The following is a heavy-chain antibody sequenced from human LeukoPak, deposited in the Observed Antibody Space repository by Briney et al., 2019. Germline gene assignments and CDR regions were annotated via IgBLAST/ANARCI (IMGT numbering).Heavy chain of an antibody. CDR1: GFRLGNNY. J-gene: IGHJ4*02. CDR2: IYGGGAT. V-gene: IGHV3-66*01. Sequence: GGSLRLSCAPSGFRLGNNYMSWVRHAPGKGLELVSVIYGGGATFSGDSVKGRFNISRDDFRNTLFLHMNSLTAEDTAVYYCARGGGDYSLGYDFWGQGTLVTVSS. CDR3: ARGGGDYSLGYDF. D-gene: IGHD4-17*01.